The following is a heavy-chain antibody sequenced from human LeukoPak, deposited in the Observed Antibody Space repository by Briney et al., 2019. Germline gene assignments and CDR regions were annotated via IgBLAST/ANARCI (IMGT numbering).Heavy chain of an antibody. J-gene: IGHJ4*02. CDR1: GFTFDDYA. D-gene: IGHD1-1*01. CDR3: ARDIGGWNGRFDY. Sequence: PGGSLRLSCAASGFTFDDYAMHWVRQAPGKGLEWVSGISWKSGSIGYVDSVKGRFTISRDNAKNSLYLQMNSLRAEDTASYYCARDIGGWNGRFDYWGQGTLVTVSS. CDR2: ISWKSGSI. V-gene: IGHV3-9*01.